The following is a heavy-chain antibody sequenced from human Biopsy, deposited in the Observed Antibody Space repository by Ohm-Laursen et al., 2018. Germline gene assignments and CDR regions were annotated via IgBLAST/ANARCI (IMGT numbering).Heavy chain of an antibody. V-gene: IGHV1-18*04. Sequence: EASVKVSCKTSGYTFTAYGISWVRQAPGQGLEWMGWISTYNDDTNIAQKFQGRVSMTTDTSTRTAYMELRSLRSGDTATYFCARDPGYDFWSGSDPFDIWGQGTLVTVS. CDR1: GYTFTAYG. D-gene: IGHD3-3*01. CDR2: ISTYNDDT. CDR3: ARDPGYDFWSGSDPFDI. J-gene: IGHJ3*02.